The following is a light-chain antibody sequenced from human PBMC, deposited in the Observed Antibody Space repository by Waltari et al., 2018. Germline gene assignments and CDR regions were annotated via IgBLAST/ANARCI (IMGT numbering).Light chain of an antibody. V-gene: IGKV3-15*01. J-gene: IGKJ1*01. CDR3: QQYNKWPPWT. CDR1: QSVSSN. Sequence: EIVMTQSPATLSVSPGERAPLSCRASQSVSSNLAWYQQKPGQAPRLLISGASTRATGVPARFSGSGSGTEFTLTISSLQSEDFAVYYCQQYNKWPPWTFGQGTKVEIK. CDR2: GAS.